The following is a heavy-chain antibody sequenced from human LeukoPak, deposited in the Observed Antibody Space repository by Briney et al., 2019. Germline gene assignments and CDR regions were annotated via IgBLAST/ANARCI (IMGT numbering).Heavy chain of an antibody. CDR2: ISSGSSYT. Sequence: GGSLRLSCAASGFTFSDYYMSWLRQAPGKGLGWVSYISSGSSYTNNADSVKGRFTISRDNAKNSLYLQMNSLRAEDTAVYYCARGRQPDCWGQGTLVTVSS. V-gene: IGHV3-11*05. CDR3: ARGRQPDC. CDR1: GFTFSDYY. D-gene: IGHD2-2*01. J-gene: IGHJ4*02.